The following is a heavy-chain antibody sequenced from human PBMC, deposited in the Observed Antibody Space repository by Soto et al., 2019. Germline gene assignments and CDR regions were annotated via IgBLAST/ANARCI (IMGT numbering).Heavy chain of an antibody. CDR2: LNQDGSEK. CDR1: GFTFTDYW. D-gene: IGHD1-26*01. Sequence: QPGGSLRLSCAASGFTFTDYWMSWVRQAPGKGLEWVANLNQDGSEKNCVDSVKGRFTISRDNAKNSVYLQLNSLRDEDTAVYYCARDKFTGTYYVKGVTYLFDYWGQGALVTVSS. V-gene: IGHV3-7*03. CDR3: ARDKFTGTYYVKGVTYLFDY. J-gene: IGHJ4*02.